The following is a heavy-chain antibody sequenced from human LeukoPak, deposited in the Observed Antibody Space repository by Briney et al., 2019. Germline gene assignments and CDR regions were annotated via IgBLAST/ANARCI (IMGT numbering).Heavy chain of an antibody. CDR2: ISSSSSYI. V-gene: IGHV3-21*04. D-gene: IGHD3-10*01. J-gene: IGHJ4*02. CDR3: AREIPWFGEYYFDY. CDR1: GFTFSRNS. Sequence: PGGSLRLSCAGSGFTFSRNSMNWVRQAPGKGLEWVSSISSSSSYIYYADSVKGRFTISRDNAENSLYLQTNSLRAGDTAVYHCAREIPWFGEYYFDYWGQGTLVTVSS.